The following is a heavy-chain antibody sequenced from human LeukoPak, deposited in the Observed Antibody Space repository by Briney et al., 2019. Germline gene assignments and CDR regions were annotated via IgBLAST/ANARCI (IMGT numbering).Heavy chain of an antibody. Sequence: PSETLSLTCSVSGYSISNGYYWGWIRQPPGKGLEWIAYVYATGTTNYNPSLKTRPTISMDTSKNQLSLTLTSVTAADTAVYYCARVGSGGAWFDFWGQGTLVSVSS. V-gene: IGHV4-59*01. CDR2: VYATGTT. CDR1: GYSISNGYY. J-gene: IGHJ4*02. D-gene: IGHD6-19*01. CDR3: ARVGSGGAWFDF.